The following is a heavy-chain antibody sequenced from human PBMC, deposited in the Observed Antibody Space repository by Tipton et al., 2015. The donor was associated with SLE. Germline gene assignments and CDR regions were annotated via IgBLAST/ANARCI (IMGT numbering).Heavy chain of an antibody. Sequence: SLRLSCTDSGFTFANFAMSWVRQAPGKGLEWVANIKQDGTEKYYVDSVKGRFTLSRDNAKNSLYLQMNSLRAEDTAVYYCAREGSYYDTSGSDYWGQGTLVTVSS. CDR1: GFTFANFA. D-gene: IGHD3-22*01. J-gene: IGHJ4*02. CDR2: IKQDGTEK. V-gene: IGHV3-7*01. CDR3: AREGSYYDTSGSDY.